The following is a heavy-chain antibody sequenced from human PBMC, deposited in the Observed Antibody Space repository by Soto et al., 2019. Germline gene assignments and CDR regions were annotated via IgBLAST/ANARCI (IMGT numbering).Heavy chain of an antibody. V-gene: IGHV3-7*03. D-gene: IGHD3-16*02. CDR3: ARGLLTFGGVIVVAFDF. J-gene: IGHJ4*02. Sequence: GGSLRLSCEASGFTFSSYWMSWVRQAPGKGLEWVANIKKDGSEKFYVDSVMGRFAISRDNAKNSLYLQMDSLRADDTAVYYCARGLLTFGGVIVVAFDFWGLGTMVTVSS. CDR2: IKKDGSEK. CDR1: GFTFSSYW.